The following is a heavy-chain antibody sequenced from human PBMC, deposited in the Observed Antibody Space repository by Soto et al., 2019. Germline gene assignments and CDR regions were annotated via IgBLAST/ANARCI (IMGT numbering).Heavy chain of an antibody. CDR3: ARDSQEDYIWGSYRWFDY. CDR1: GGSISSYY. Sequence: SETLSLTCTVSGGSISSYYWSWIRQPPGKGLEWIGYIYYSGSTNYNPSLKSRVTISVDTSKNQFSLKLSSVTAADTAVYYCARDSQEDYIWGSYRWFDYWGQGTLVTVSS. CDR2: IYYSGST. D-gene: IGHD3-16*02. V-gene: IGHV4-59*01. J-gene: IGHJ4*02.